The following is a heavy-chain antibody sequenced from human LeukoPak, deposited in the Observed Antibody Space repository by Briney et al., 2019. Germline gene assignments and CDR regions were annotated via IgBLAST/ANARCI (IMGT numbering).Heavy chain of an antibody. J-gene: IGHJ4*02. D-gene: IGHD3-10*01. CDR1: GGSISSSSYY. CDR2: IYYSGST. V-gene: IGHV4-39*01. CDR3: ARQDGSGSLTFDY. Sequence: SETLSLTCTVSGGSISSSSYYWGWIRQPPGKGLEWIGSIYYSGSTYYNPSLKSRVTISVDTSKNQFSLKLSYVTAADTAVYYCARQDGSGSLTFDYWGQGTLVTVSS.